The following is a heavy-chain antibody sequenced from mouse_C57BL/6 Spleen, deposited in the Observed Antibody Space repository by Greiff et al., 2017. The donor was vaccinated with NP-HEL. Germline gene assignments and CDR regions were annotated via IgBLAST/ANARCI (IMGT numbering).Heavy chain of an antibody. CDR2: ISNGGGST. CDR3: ARRFFSGTFAMDY. Sequence: DVMLVESGGGLVQPGGSLKLSCAASGFTFSDYYMYWVRQTPEKRLEWVAYISNGGGSTYYPDTIKGRFTISRDNAKNTLYLQMSRLKSEDTAMYYCARRFFSGTFAMDYWGQGTSVTVSS. J-gene: IGHJ4*01. CDR1: GFTFSDYY. V-gene: IGHV5-12*01. D-gene: IGHD4-1*01.